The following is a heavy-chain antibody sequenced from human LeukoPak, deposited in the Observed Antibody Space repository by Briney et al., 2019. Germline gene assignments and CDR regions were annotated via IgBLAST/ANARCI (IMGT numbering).Heavy chain of an antibody. V-gene: IGHV4-30-4*08. CDR3: AREPYVLLAVGDASDI. CDR1: GGSISSGDYY. CDR2: IYYNGST. Sequence: SETLSLTCTVSGGSISSGDYYWSWIRQPPGKGLEWIGYIYYNGSTYYNPSLKSRVTISVDTSKNQFSLKLSFVTAADTAVYYCAREPYVLLAVGDASDIWGQGTMVTVSS. J-gene: IGHJ3*02. D-gene: IGHD3-10*01.